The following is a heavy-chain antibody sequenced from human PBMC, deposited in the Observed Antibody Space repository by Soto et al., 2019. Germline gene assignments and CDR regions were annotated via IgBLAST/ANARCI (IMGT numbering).Heavy chain of an antibody. V-gene: IGHV3-30*18. D-gene: IGHD3-16*01. CDR1: GFTFSSYG. Sequence: QVQLVESGGGVVQPGRSLRLSCAASGFTFSSYGMHWVRQAPGKGLEWVAVISYDGSNKYYADSVKGRFTISRDNSKNTLYLQMNSLRAEDTAVYYCAKTGATYYDYADYDAFDIWGQGTMVTVSS. CDR3: AKTGATYYDYADYDAFDI. J-gene: IGHJ3*02. CDR2: ISYDGSNK.